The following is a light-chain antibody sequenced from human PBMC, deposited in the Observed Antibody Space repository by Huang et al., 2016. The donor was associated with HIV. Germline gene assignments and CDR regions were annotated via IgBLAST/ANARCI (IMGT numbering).Light chain of an antibody. V-gene: IGKV1-9*01. CDR2: AAS. CDR3: QQLKTYPIT. J-gene: IGKJ3*01. CDR1: QGIGRY. Sequence: QLTQSPSSLSASVGDRVTITCRASQGIGRYLVWYQQKPGKAPKLLIYAASTLQSGVPSRFGGSGSGTDFTLTISSLQPEDFATYYCQQLKTYPITFGPGTQVDIK.